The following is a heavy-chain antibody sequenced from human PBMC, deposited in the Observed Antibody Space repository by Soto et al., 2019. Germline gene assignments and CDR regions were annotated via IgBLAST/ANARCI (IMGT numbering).Heavy chain of an antibody. CDR1: GYTFTSYG. Sequence: QVQLVQSGAEVKKPGASVKVSCKASGYTFTSYGISWVRQAPGQGLEWMGWISAYNGNTNYAQKLQGRVTMTTDTPTRTASMDPRSLTTGDIAMYYCASSIEAAVNFEYWDQGTLVTVSS. CDR3: ASSIEAAVNFEY. J-gene: IGHJ4*02. V-gene: IGHV1-18*03. D-gene: IGHD6-13*01. CDR2: ISAYNGNT.